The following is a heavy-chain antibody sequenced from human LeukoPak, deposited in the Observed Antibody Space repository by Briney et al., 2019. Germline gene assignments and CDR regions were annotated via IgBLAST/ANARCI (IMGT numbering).Heavy chain of an antibody. CDR2: ISSSSSYI. V-gene: IGHV3-21*01. CDR3: ARGGTDYYYMDV. Sequence: IPGGSLRLSCAGSGFSFSTYSMNWVRQAPGKGLEWVSSISSSSSYINYADSVKGRFTISRDNAKNSLYLQMNNLRAEDTAVYYCARGGTDYYYMDVWGKGTTVTVSS. J-gene: IGHJ6*03. CDR1: GFSFSTYS.